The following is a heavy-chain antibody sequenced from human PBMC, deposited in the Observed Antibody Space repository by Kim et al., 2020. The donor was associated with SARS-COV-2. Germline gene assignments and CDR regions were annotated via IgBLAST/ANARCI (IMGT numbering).Heavy chain of an antibody. CDR1: GGSFSGYY. V-gene: IGHV4-34*01. D-gene: IGHD5-12*01. CDR3: AREPRLYSGYDYFPYYFDY. J-gene: IGHJ4*02. CDR2: INHSGST. Sequence: SETLSLTCAVYGGSFSGYYWSWIRQPPGKGLEWIGEINHSGSTNYNPSLKSRVTISVDTSKNQFSLKLSSVTAADTAVYYCAREPRLYSGYDYFPYYFDYWGQGTLVTVSS.